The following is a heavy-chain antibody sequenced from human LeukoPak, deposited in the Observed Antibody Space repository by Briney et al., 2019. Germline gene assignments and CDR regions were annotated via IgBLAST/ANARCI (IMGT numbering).Heavy chain of an antibody. J-gene: IGHJ4*02. CDR2: INGDGRST. Sequence: GGSLRLSCVASGFTFSSHWMHWVRQGPGKGLVWVSRINGDGRSTNYADSVKGRFTISRDNAKNTLYLQMNSLRAEDTAVYYCARDRSGWYGMFDYWGQGTLVTVSS. D-gene: IGHD6-19*01. V-gene: IGHV3-74*01. CDR1: GFTFSSHW. CDR3: ARDRSGWYGMFDY.